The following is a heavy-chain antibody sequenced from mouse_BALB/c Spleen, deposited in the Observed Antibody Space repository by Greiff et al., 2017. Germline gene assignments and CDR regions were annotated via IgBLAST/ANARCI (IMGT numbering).Heavy chain of an antibody. CDR1: GFNIKDYY. CDR2: IDPENGNT. J-gene: IGHJ3*01. CDR3: ARTYGSSPWFAY. V-gene: IGHV14-1*02. Sequence: VQLQQSGAELVRPGALVKLSCKASGFNIKDYYMHWVKQRPEQGLEWIGWIDPENGNTIYDPKFQGKASITADTSSNTACLQLSSLTSEDTAVYYCARTYGSSPWFAYWGQGTLVTVSA. D-gene: IGHD1-1*01.